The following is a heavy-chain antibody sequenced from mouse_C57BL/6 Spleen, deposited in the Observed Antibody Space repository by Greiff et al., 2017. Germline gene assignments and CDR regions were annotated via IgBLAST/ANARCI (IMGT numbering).Heavy chain of an antibody. D-gene: IGHD1-1*01. V-gene: IGHV3-6*01. J-gene: IGHJ3*01. CDR2: ISYDGSN. CDR3: ARELLRYPWFAY. CDR1: GYSITRGYY. Sequence: ASGPGLVKPSQSLSLTCSVTGYSITRGYYWNWIRQFPGNKLEWMGYISYDGSNNYNPSLKNRISITRDTSKNQFFLKLNSVTTEDTATYYCARELLRYPWFAYWGQGTLVTVSA.